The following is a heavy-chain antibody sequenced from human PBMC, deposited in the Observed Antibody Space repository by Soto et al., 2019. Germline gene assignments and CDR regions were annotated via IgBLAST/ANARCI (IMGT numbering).Heavy chain of an antibody. D-gene: IGHD2-15*01. V-gene: IGHV4-39*01. CDR3: ARQLGQDIVVVVAATGAFDI. J-gene: IGHJ3*02. CDR1: GGSISSSSYY. CDR2: IYYSGST. Sequence: SETLSLTCTVSGGSISSSSYYWGWIRQPPGKGLEWIGSIYYSGSTYYNPSLKSRVTISVDTSKNQFSLKLSSVTAADTAVYYRARQLGQDIVVVVAATGAFDIWGQGTMVTVSS.